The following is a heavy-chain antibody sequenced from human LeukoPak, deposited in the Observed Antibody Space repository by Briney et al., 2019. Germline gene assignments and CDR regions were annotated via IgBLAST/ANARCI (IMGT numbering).Heavy chain of an antibody. V-gene: IGHV4-59*12. Sequence: PSETLSPTCTVSGGSITTYYWSWIRQSPGKGLEWIGYIYPGGTTSYNPSLTSRVTISLDRSRSQFSLKLSSVTAADTAVYYCATNRAGTYDRPFDIWGQGTMVTVSS. D-gene: IGHD1-26*01. CDR3: ATNRAGTYDRPFDI. J-gene: IGHJ3*02. CDR2: IYPGGTT. CDR1: GGSITTYY.